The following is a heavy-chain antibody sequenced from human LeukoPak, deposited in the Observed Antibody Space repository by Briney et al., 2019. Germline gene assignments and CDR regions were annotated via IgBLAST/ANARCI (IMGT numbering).Heavy chain of an antibody. V-gene: IGHV3-30-3*01. CDR3: VRGVSISSSWYNDI. CDR1: GFTFSNYA. J-gene: IGHJ3*02. D-gene: IGHD6-13*01. CDR2: ISYDGSNK. Sequence: GGSLRLSGAASGFTFSNYAMHWVRKAPGKGLEGVALISYDGSNKYSADSVKGRFTFSRDNSKNTLYLQMNSLRPEDTAVYYCVRGVSISSSWYNDIWGQGTMVTVSS.